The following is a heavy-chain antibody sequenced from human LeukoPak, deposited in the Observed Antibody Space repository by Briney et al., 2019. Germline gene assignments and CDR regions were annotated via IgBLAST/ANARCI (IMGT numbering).Heavy chain of an antibody. CDR1: GFTFSSYS. CDR2: ITRSSYI. CDR3: AIGGWLGY. Sequence: SGGSLRLSCVASGFTFSSYSMNWVRQAPGKGLEWVSSITRSSYIYYADSVKGRFTISRDNAKNSLYLQMNSLRAEDTALYYCAIGGWLGYWGQGTLVTVSS. D-gene: IGHD6-19*01. V-gene: IGHV3-21*01. J-gene: IGHJ4*02.